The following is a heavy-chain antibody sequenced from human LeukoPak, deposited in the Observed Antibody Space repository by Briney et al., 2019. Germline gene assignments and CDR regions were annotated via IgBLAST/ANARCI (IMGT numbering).Heavy chain of an antibody. CDR1: GFTVSSNY. D-gene: IGHD3-10*01. CDR2: IYSGGST. Sequence: GGSLRLSCAASGFTVSSNYMSWVRQAPGKGLEWVSVIYSGGSTYYADSVKGRFTISRDNSKNTLYLQMSSLRAEDTAVYYCARDDITMVRGVIYYYYGMDVWGQGTTVTVSS. CDR3: ARDDITMVRGVIYYYYGMDV. V-gene: IGHV3-66*01. J-gene: IGHJ6*02.